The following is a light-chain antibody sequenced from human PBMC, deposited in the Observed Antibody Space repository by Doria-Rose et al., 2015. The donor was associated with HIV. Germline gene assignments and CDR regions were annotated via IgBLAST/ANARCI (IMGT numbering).Light chain of an antibody. Sequence: DIQVTQSPSTLSASVGDRVTITCRASQSISSWLAWYQQKPGKAPKLLIYKASSLESGVPSRFSGSGSGTEFTLTISSLQPDDFATYHCQQYNSYPVTFGQGTKVEIK. V-gene: IGKV1-5*03. CDR3: QQYNSYPVT. CDR1: QSISSW. J-gene: IGKJ1*01. CDR2: KAS.